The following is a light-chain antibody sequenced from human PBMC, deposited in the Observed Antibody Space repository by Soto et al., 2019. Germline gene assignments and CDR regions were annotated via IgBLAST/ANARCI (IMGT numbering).Light chain of an antibody. CDR3: QHYNNWPPWT. CDR1: QSVSSN. V-gene: IGKV3-15*01. Sequence: EVVMTQAPATLSVSPGERSTLSCMASQSVSSNLAWYQQKPGQAPRLLIYGASTRATGIPARFSGSGSGTDFTLTISSLQSEDFAVYYRQHYNNWPPWTFGQGTKVAIK. CDR2: GAS. J-gene: IGKJ1*01.